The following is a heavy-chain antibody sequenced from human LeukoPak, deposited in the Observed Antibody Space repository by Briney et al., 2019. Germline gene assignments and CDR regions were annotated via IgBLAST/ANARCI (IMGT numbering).Heavy chain of an antibody. CDR3: ARDRGGPSVYFYDSSPFYYYSGMDV. Sequence: GASVKVSCKASGYTFTNYYMHWVRQAPGQGLEWMGIINPSGGSTSYAQKFQGRVTMTRDTSTSTVYMELSSLRSEDTAVYYCARDRGGPSVYFYDSSPFYYYSGMDVWGQGTTVTVSS. D-gene: IGHD3-22*01. CDR2: INPSGGST. CDR1: GYTFTNYY. V-gene: IGHV1-46*01. J-gene: IGHJ6*02.